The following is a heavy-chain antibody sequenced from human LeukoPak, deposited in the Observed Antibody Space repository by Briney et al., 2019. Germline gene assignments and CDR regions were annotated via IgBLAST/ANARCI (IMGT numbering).Heavy chain of an antibody. CDR2: ISVYTGKT. J-gene: IGHJ4*02. V-gene: IGHV1-18*01. CDR1: GYTFTNYG. D-gene: IGHD6-13*01. Sequence: ASVKVSCKASGYTFTNYGISWVRQAPGQGLEWMGWISVYTGKTYHAQKFQARVTMTTDTSTSTAYMELRSLRSDDTAVYYCARGEFGAAAGTISDYWGQGTLVTVSS. CDR3: ARGEFGAAAGTISDY.